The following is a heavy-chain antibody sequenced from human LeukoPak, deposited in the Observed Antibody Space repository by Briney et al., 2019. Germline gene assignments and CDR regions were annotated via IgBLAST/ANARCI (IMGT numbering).Heavy chain of an antibody. J-gene: IGHJ4*02. D-gene: IGHD6-19*01. CDR1: GGSISSYS. Sequence: SETLSLTCTVSGGSISSYSWNWIRQPPGKGLEWIGSIYYSGSTYYNPSLKSRVTISVDTSKNQFSLKLSSVTAADTAVYYCARVARSSGWADYWGQGTLVTVSS. CDR2: IYYSGST. CDR3: ARVARSSGWADY. V-gene: IGHV4-39*07.